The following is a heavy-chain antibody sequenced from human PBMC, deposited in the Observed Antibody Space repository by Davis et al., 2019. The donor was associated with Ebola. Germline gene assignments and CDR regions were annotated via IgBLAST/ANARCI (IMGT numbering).Heavy chain of an antibody. CDR1: GDSISSSNW. Sequence: SETLSLTCAVSGDSISSSNWWSWVRQPPGKGLEWIGEISQSGSTNYNPSLKSRVTISVDKSKNQFSLKLSSVTAADTAVYYCARVLFSVWNYEALDIWGQGTTVTVSS. D-gene: IGHD1-7*01. V-gene: IGHV4-4*02. CDR2: ISQSGST. CDR3: ARVLFSVWNYEALDI. J-gene: IGHJ3*02.